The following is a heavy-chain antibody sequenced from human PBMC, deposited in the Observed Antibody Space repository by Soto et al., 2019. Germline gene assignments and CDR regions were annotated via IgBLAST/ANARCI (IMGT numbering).Heavy chain of an antibody. CDR2: ISYDGSNK. CDR3: ARAQGPAAAGETNFDY. J-gene: IGHJ4*02. V-gene: IGHV3-30-3*01. D-gene: IGHD6-13*01. Sequence: GGSLRLSCAASGFTFSSYAMHWVCQAPGKGLEWVAVISYDGSNKYYADSVKGRFTISRDNSKNTLYLQMNSLRAEDTAVYYCARAQGPAAAGETNFDYWGQGTLVTVSS. CDR1: GFTFSSYA.